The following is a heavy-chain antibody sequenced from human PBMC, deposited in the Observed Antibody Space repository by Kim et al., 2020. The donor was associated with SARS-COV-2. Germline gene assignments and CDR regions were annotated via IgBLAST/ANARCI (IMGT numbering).Heavy chain of an antibody. Sequence: ASVKVSCKASGYRFSDYTVNWVRQAPGQGLEWMGWININTGKPAYAQGFTGRFVFSLDTSVSTTYLQISGLQADDSDLYSCLRGGRQLSDVGSCWGQGSL. CDR2: ININTGKP. D-gene: IGHD1-1*01. J-gene: IGHJ1*01. CDR3: LRGGRQLSDVGSC. V-gene: IGHV7-4-1*02. CDR1: GYRFSDYT.